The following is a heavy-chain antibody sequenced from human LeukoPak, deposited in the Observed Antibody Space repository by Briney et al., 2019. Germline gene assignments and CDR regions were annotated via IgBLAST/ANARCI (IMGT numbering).Heavy chain of an antibody. Sequence: PGGSLRLSCAASGFTFSNYAMSWVRQAPGKGLEWVSAISGSGGSTYYADSVKGRFTISRDNSKNTLYLQMNSLRAEDTAVYYCAKERAAYSSGWQPDYFDYWGQGTLVTVSS. CDR1: GFTFSNYA. CDR2: ISGSGGST. V-gene: IGHV3-23*01. CDR3: AKERAAYSSGWQPDYFDY. D-gene: IGHD6-19*01. J-gene: IGHJ4*02.